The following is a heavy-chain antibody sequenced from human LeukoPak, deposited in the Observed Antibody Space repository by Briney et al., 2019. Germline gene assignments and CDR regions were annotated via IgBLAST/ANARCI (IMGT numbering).Heavy chain of an antibody. CDR3: ARDIVVVPATLGY. CDR1: GFTFSSYS. Sequence: PGGSLRLSCAASGFTFSSYSMNWVRQAPGKGLEWVSSISSSSSYIYYADSVKGRFTISRDNAKNSLYLQMNSLRAEDTAVYYCARDIVVVPATLGYWGQGTLVTVSS. J-gene: IGHJ4*02. CDR2: ISSSSSYI. D-gene: IGHD2-2*01. V-gene: IGHV3-21*01.